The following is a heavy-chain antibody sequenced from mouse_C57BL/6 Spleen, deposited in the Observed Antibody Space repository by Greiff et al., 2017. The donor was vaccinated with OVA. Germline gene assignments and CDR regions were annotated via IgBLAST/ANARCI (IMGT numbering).Heavy chain of an antibody. CDR1: GFTFRDYG. CDR3: ARFGCAY. V-gene: IGHV5-17*01. CDR2: ISSGSSTI. Sequence: EVQRVESGGGLVKPGGSLKLSCAASGFTFRDYGMHWVRQAPEKGLEWVAYISSGSSTIYYADTVKGRFTISRDNAKNTLFLQMTSLRSEDTAMYYCARFGCAYWGQGTLVTVSA. J-gene: IGHJ3*01.